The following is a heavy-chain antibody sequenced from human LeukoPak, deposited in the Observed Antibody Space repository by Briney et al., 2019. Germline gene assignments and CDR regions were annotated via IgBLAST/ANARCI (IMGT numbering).Heavy chain of an antibody. V-gene: IGHV3-30*04. D-gene: IGHD4-17*01. J-gene: IGHJ4*02. CDR1: GFTFSSYA. Sequence: GGSLRLSCAASGFTFSSYAMHWVRQAPGKGLEWVAVISLDGSNKYYADSVKGRFTISRDNSKNTLYLQMNRLRAEDTAVYYCARDPTTRLNQAQFYSDYWGQGTLVTVSS. CDR3: ARDPTTRLNQAQFYSDY. CDR2: ISLDGSNK.